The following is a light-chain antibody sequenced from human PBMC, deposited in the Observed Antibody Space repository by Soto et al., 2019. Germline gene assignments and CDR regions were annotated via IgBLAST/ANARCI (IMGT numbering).Light chain of an antibody. CDR3: ASWDDNLSGVV. CDR1: SSDVGGYNH. V-gene: IGLV2-8*01. Sequence: QSALTQPPSASGSPGQSVTISCTGTSSDVGGYNHVSWYQQHPGKAPKVVIYEVTKRPSGVPDRFSGSKSGTSASLTISGLRSEDEADYYCASWDDNLSGVVFGGGTKVTVL. CDR2: EVT. J-gene: IGLJ2*01.